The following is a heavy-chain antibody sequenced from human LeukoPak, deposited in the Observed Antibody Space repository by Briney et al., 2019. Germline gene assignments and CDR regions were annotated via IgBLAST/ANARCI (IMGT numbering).Heavy chain of an antibody. CDR3: AREPFGGVIVPDY. CDR2: INHSGST. Sequence: SETLSLTCAVYGGSFSGYYWSWIRQPPGKGLEWIGEINHSGSTNYNPSLKSRVTISVDTSKNQFSLKLSSVTAADTAVYYCAREPFGGVIVPDYWGQGTLVTVSS. D-gene: IGHD3-16*02. V-gene: IGHV4-34*01. CDR1: GGSFSGYY. J-gene: IGHJ4*02.